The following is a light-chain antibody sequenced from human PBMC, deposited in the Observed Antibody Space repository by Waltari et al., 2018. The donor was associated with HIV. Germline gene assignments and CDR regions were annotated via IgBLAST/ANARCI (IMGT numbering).Light chain of an antibody. V-gene: IGLV2-11*01. J-gene: IGLJ1*01. CDR3: CSYAGTYTYV. Sequence: QSALTQPRSVSGSPGQSVTISCTGTSSDVGDYNSVSWYQQHPGKAPKLMIYDVSKGPSGFPDRFSGSKSGNTASRTISGLQAEDEADYYCCSYAGTYTYVFGTGTKVTVL. CDR2: DVS. CDR1: SSDVGDYNS.